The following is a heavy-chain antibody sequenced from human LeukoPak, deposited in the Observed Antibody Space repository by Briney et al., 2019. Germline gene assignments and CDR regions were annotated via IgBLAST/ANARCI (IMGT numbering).Heavy chain of an antibody. CDR1: GFTLSSYE. D-gene: IGHD6-13*01. Sequence: GGSLRLSCAASGFTLSSYEMSWIRQAPGKGLEWVSSIEYSGGSAYYADSVKGRFTISRDDSKNTLYLQLNSLRAEDTAVYYCAKDRPTVYSSSWLHFLDSWGQGTLVTVSS. V-gene: IGHV3-23*01. CDR3: AKDRPTVYSSSWLHFLDS. J-gene: IGHJ4*02. CDR2: IEYSGGSA.